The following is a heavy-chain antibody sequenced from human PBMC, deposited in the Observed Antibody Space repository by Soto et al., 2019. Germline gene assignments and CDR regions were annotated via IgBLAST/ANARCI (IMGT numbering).Heavy chain of an antibody. CDR3: ARRLYYDSSGFEGGGMDV. D-gene: IGHD3-22*01. Sequence: PSETLSLTCTVSVGSISSSSYYWGCIRQPPGKGLEWIGSIYYSGSTYYNPSLKSRVTISVDTSKNQFSLKLSSVTAADTAVYYCARRLYYDSSGFEGGGMDVWGQGTTVS. V-gene: IGHV4-39*01. CDR1: VGSISSSSYY. CDR2: IYYSGST. J-gene: IGHJ6*02.